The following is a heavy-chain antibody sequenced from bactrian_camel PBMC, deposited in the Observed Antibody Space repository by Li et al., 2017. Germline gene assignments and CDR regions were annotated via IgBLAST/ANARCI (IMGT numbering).Heavy chain of an antibody. J-gene: IGHJ4*01. V-gene: IGHV3S53*01. CDR1: GYTPTSYC. CDR2: IYPGRTA. Sequence: HVQLVESGGGSVQAGGSLRLSCAASGYTPTSYCLAWYLQAPGKTREQVRLLSSIYPGRTATYGDSVKGRCTVSRDDATNTVYLQITSLKTEDTGVYICAAWACDDVGGSYRGRGTQVTVS. D-gene: IGHD4*01. CDR3: AAWACDDVGGSY.